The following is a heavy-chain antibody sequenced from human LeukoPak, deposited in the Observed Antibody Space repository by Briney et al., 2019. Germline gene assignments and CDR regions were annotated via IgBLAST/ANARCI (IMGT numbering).Heavy chain of an antibody. CDR2: IKQDGSQR. V-gene: IGHV3-7*01. J-gene: IGHJ4*02. CDR1: GFTFSDYW. Sequence: PGGSLRLSCTASGFTFSDYWMTWVRQAPGKGPEWVANIKQDGSQRYYVDSVRGRFTISRDNAKNSLFLQMNGLRAEDTAVYCCARRGGSSSRRSPIDYWGQGTLVTVSS. CDR3: ARRGGSSSRRSPIDY. D-gene: IGHD6-6*01.